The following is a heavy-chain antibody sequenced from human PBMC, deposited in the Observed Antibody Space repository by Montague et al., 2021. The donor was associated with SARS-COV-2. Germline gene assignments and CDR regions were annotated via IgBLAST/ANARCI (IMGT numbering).Heavy chain of an antibody. J-gene: IGHJ4*02. Sequence: SETLSLTCTVSDGSVISTYPHWHWVRQSPERGLAWIGGYLFHIDTADYNASLRSRVTISVDTYKNQFSLKLTSVTAADTAVYYCTRGIDSYKAGYWGQGIQVTVSS. V-gene: IGHV4-61*01. D-gene: IGHD6-13*01. CDR2: LFHIDTA. CDR1: DGSVISTYPH. CDR3: TRGIDSYKAGY.